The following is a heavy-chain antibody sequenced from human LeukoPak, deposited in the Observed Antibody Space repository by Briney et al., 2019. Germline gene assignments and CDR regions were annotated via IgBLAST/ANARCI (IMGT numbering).Heavy chain of an antibody. CDR1: GFTFSSYS. CDR2: ISRSGTHI. V-gene: IGHV3-21*01. Sequence: GGSLRLSCAASGFTFSSYSMNWVRQAPGKGLEWVSSISRSGTHIYYADSLKGRFTISRDNAKNSLYLQMNSLRAEDTAVYYCARVEEGASFDPWGQGTLVTVSS. CDR3: ARVEEGASFDP. J-gene: IGHJ5*02. D-gene: IGHD4/OR15-4a*01.